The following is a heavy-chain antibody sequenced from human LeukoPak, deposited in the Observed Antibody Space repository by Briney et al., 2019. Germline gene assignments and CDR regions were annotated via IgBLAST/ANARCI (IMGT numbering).Heavy chain of an antibody. CDR3: ARYDSTTKWFDP. CDR1: GGSISSGGYY. J-gene: IGHJ5*02. D-gene: IGHD4-11*01. Sequence: PSQTLSLTCIVSGGSISSGGYYWSWIRQPPGKGLVWIGYIYHSGSTNYNPSLKSRAIMSVDRSKSQFSLKLSSVTAADTAVYYCARYDSTTKWFDPWGQGTLVSVSS. V-gene: IGHV4-30-2*01. CDR2: IYHSGST.